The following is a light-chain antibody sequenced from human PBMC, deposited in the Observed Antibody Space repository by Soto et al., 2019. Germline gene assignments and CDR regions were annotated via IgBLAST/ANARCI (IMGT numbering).Light chain of an antibody. J-gene: IGKJ1*01. CDR1: QSISSY. CDR3: QQSYSTTWT. CDR2: AAS. V-gene: IGKV1-39*01. Sequence: DIPMTQSPSSLSASVGDRVTITCLASQSISSYLNWYQQKPGKAPNLLIYAASSLQSGVPSRFSGSGSGTDFTLTISSLQPEDFATYYCQQSYSTTWTFGQGTMVDVK.